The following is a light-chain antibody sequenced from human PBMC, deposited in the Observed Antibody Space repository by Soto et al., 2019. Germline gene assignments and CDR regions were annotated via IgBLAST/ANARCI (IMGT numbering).Light chain of an antibody. V-gene: IGLV2-14*01. CDR1: SDDIGANNY. CDR2: EAA. J-gene: IGLJ2*01. Sequence: QSALTQPASVSGSPGQSITISCTGTSDDIGANNYVSWYQHHPGKAPKILISEAANRPSGISHRFSGSKSGNTASLTISGLQAEDEADYFCTSYTSASNLVFGGGTKLTVL. CDR3: TSYTSASNLV.